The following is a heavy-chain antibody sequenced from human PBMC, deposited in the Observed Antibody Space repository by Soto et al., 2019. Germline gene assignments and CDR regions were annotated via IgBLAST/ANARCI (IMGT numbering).Heavy chain of an antibody. CDR1: GFTFSNAW. D-gene: IGHD5-12*01. J-gene: IGHJ6*02. V-gene: IGHV3-15*01. Sequence: GGSLRLSCAASGFTFSNAWMSWVRQAPGKGLEWVGRIKSKTDGGTTDYAAPVKGRFTISRDDSKNTLYLQMNSLKTEDTAVYYCTTDPSHVTHSGYDYGYDYYYGMDVWGQGTTVTVSS. CDR2: IKSKTDGGTT. CDR3: TTDPSHVTHSGYDYGYDYYYGMDV.